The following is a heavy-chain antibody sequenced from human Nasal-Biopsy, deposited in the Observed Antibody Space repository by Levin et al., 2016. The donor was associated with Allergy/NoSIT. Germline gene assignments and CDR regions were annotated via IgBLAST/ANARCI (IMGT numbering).Heavy chain of an antibody. CDR3: AGDLSCSGGSCYSIGRGWFDP. Sequence: GGSLRLSCAASGFTFSSYWMHWVRQAPGKGLVWVSHISFDESTTNYADSVKGRFTISRDNSKNTLHLQMNSLRVEDTAVYYCAGDLSCSGGSCYSIGRGWFDPWGQGTLVTVTS. D-gene: IGHD2-15*01. CDR1: GFTFSSYW. CDR2: ISFDESTT. V-gene: IGHV3-74*01. J-gene: IGHJ5*02.